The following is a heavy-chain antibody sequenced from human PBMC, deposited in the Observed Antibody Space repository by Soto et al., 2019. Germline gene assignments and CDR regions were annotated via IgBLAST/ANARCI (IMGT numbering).Heavy chain of an antibody. CDR3: ARERYDSSGYYYFPSFGLVY. V-gene: IGHV1-2*02. CDR2: INPNSGGT. D-gene: IGHD3-22*01. CDR1: GYTFTGYY. Sequence: QVQLVQSGAEVKKPGASVKVSCKASGYTFTGYYMHWVRQAPGQGLEWMGWINPNSGGTNYAQKFQGRVTMTRDTSISTAYMELSRLRSDDTAVYYCARERYDSSGYYYFPSFGLVYWGQGTLVTVSS. J-gene: IGHJ4*02.